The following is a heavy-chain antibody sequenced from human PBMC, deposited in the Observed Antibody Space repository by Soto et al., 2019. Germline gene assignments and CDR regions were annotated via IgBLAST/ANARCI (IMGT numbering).Heavy chain of an antibody. CDR3: ARGVMVRGLNYYAMDV. CDR1: GYTFTTYP. D-gene: IGHD3-10*01. V-gene: IGHV1-3*01. Sequence: VASVKVSCKASGYTFTTYPMHWVRQAPGQRLEWMGWISAGNDNTEYSQKFQGRVTITRDTSASTAHMELSSLRSEDTAVYYCARGVMVRGLNYYAMDVWGQGTTVTVSS. CDR2: ISAGNDNT. J-gene: IGHJ6*02.